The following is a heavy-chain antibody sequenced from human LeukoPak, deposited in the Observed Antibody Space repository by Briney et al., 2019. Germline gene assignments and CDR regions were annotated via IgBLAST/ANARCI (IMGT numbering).Heavy chain of an antibody. Sequence: GGSLRLSCTASGFTFGDYAMSWVRQAPGKGLEWVGFIRSKAYGGTTEYAASVKGRFTISRDNAKNSLHLQLNSLRAEDTAVYYCARDADYSYYVHNCFDYWGQGTLVTVSS. D-gene: IGHD3-10*02. CDR3: ARDADYSYYVHNCFDY. V-gene: IGHV3-49*04. CDR1: GFTFGDYA. J-gene: IGHJ4*02. CDR2: IRSKAYGGTT.